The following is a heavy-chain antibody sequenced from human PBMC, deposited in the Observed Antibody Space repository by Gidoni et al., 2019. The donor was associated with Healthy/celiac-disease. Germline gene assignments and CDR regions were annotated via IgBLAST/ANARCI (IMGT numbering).Heavy chain of an antibody. V-gene: IGHV1-69*01. CDR1: GGTFSSYA. CDR2: IIPIFGTE. J-gene: IGHJ4*02. D-gene: IGHD3-22*01. CDR3: ASDSSGYYAFDY. Sequence: QVQLVQSGAEVKKLGSSVKVSCKASGGTFSSYAISWVRQAPGQGLEWRGGIIPIFGTENYAQKFQGRVTITADESTSTAYMELSSLRSEDTAVYYCASDSSGYYAFDYWGQGTLVTVSS.